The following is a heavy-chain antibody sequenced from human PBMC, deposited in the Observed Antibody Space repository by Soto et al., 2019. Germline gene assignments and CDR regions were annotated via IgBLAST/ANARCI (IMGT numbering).Heavy chain of an antibody. D-gene: IGHD3-10*01. J-gene: IGHJ6*02. V-gene: IGHV4-30-4*01. CDR3: ARDLPTVAYGSGNPFDYYGLDV. CDR1: GGSISSGDYN. Sequence: QVQLQESGPGLVKPSQTLSLTCTVSGGSISSGDYNWSWIRQPPGKGLEWTGYIYYSGSTYYNPSLNSRITISVDTSKHQFSLKLSSVTAADTAVYYCARDLPTVAYGSGNPFDYYGLDVWGQGTTVTVSS. CDR2: IYYSGST.